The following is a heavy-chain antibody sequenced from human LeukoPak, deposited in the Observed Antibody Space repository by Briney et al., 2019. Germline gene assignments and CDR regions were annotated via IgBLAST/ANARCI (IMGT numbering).Heavy chain of an antibody. CDR3: ARDGYYDSSGYNRDAFDI. V-gene: IGHV4-59*13. CDR1: GGSITSYY. CDR2: FYYSGST. Sequence: SETLSLTCTVSGGSITSYYWSGIRHPPGKGRESMGYFYYSGSTNYNPSLKSRVTISIDTSKNQVSLKLSSVTAADTAVYYCARDGYYDSSGYNRDAFDIWGQGTMVTVSS. D-gene: IGHD3-22*01. J-gene: IGHJ3*02.